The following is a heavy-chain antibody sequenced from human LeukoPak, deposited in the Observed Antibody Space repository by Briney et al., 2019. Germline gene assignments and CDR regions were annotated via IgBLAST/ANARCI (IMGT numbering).Heavy chain of an antibody. D-gene: IGHD1-14*01. V-gene: IGHV3-48*03. CDR1: GFTFSNYQ. CDR2: ISSSGSTI. CDR3: AKDGQGLTYYFDY. J-gene: IGHJ4*02. Sequence: GGSLRLSCAASGFTFSNYQMNWVRQAPGKGLEWVSYISSSGSTIYYADSVKGRFTISRDNAKNSLYLQMNSLRADDTAVYYCAKDGQGLTYYFDYWGQGTLVTVSS.